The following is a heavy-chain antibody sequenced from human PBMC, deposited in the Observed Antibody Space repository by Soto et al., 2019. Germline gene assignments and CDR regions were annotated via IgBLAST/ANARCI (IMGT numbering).Heavy chain of an antibody. V-gene: IGHV1-69*06. Sequence: SVKVSCKGSGGTFRSYSNNRVRQAPGQGLEWMGGIIPIFGTANYAQKFQGRVTITADKSTSTAYMELSSLRSEDTAVYYCATNAARSGNDYFDYWGQGTLVTVSS. J-gene: IGHJ4*02. CDR1: GGTFRSYS. CDR3: ATNAARSGNDYFDY. CDR2: IIPIFGTA. D-gene: IGHD5-12*01.